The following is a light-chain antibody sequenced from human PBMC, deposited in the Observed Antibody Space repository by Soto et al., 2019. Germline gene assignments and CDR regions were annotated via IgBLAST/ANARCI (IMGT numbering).Light chain of an antibody. Sequence: VMTQSPATLSVSPGESATLSCRAGQRVYNHLAWYQQIPGQAPRLLIYAASSRATGIPDRFSRSGSETDFTLTISRLEPEDFAVYYCQQYDSSLEWTFGQGTKVDIK. J-gene: IGKJ1*01. CDR3: QQYDSSLEWT. CDR1: QRVYNH. V-gene: IGKV3-20*01. CDR2: AAS.